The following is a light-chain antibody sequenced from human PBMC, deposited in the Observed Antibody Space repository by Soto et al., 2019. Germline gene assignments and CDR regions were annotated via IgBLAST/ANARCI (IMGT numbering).Light chain of an antibody. V-gene: IGLV4-60*03. CDR3: ETWDSNSRV. J-gene: IGLJ2*01. Sequence: QPVLTQSSSASASLGSSVKLTCTLSSGHSSYIIAWHQQQPGKAPRYLMKLEGSGNYNKGSGVPGRFSGSSSGADRYLTISNLQSEDEADYYCETWDSNSRVFGGGTKLTVL. CDR1: SGHSSYI. CDR2: LEGSGNY.